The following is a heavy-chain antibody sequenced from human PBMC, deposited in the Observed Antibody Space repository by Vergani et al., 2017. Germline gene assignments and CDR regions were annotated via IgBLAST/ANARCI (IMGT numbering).Heavy chain of an antibody. J-gene: IGHJ6*03. CDR3: AREASKDIVVLPAADYMDV. CDR2: IYSGGST. CDR1: GFTVSSNY. Sequence: EVQLVETGGGLIQPGGSLRLSCAASGFTVSSNYMSWVRQAPGKGLEWVSVIYSGGSTYYADSVKGRFTISRDNSKNTLYLQMNSLRAEDTAVYYCAREASKDIVVLPAADYMDVWGKGTTVTVSS. V-gene: IGHV3-53*02. D-gene: IGHD2-2*01.